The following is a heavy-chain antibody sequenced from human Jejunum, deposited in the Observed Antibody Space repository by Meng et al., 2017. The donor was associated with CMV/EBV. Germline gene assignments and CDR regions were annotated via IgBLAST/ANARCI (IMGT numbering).Heavy chain of an antibody. Sequence: FTFNYYEMNWVRQAPGKGLEWVSFITSSSRTIYYADSVKGRFTISRDNAKNSLYLQMNSLRDEDTAVYYCARARATARGMNWFDPWGQGTLVTVSS. V-gene: IGHV3-48*03. CDR3: ARARATARGMNWFDP. CDR2: ITSSSRTI. D-gene: IGHD1-1*01. CDR1: FTFNYYE. J-gene: IGHJ5*02.